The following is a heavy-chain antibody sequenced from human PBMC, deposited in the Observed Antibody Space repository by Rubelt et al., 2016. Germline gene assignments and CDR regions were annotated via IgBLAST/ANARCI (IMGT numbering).Heavy chain of an antibody. CDR3: ARSLCGGDCPLDYYGMDV. J-gene: IGHJ6*02. CDR2: ISYDGSNK. D-gene: IGHD2-21*02. Sequence: QVQLVESGGGVVQPGRSLRLSCAASGFTFSSYAMHWVRQAPGKGLEWVAVISYDGSNKYYADSVKGRFTISRDNSKITLYLQMNSLRAEDTAVYYCARSLCGGDCPLDYYGMDVWGQGTTVTVSS. V-gene: IGHV3-30*04. CDR1: GFTFSSYA.